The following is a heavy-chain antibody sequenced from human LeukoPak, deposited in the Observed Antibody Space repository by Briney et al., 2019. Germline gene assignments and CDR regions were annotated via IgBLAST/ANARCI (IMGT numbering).Heavy chain of an antibody. V-gene: IGHV1-69*01. CDR3: ARILYYYDSSGYYPGAFDI. J-gene: IGHJ4*02. D-gene: IGHD3-22*01. CDR2: IIPIFGTP. Sequence: SVKVSCKASGGTFSSYAINWVRQAPGQGLEWIGGIIPIFGTPNYAQKFQGRVTITADESTSTAYMELSSLRSEDTAVYYSARILYYYDSSGYYPGAFDIWGQGTLVTVSS. CDR1: GGTFSSYA.